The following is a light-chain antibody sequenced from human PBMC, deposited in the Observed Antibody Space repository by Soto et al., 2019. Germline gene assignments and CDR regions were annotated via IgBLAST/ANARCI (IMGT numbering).Light chain of an antibody. CDR3: QQYGSSPQT. CDR1: QSVSSSY. Sequence: EMGLTPSPGTLSFSPGERATLSCRASQSVSSSYLAWYQQKPGQAPRPLIYGASSRATGIPDRFSGSGAGTDFTLTISRLEPEDFAVYYCQQYGSSPQTFGQGTKVDIK. CDR2: GAS. J-gene: IGKJ1*01. V-gene: IGKV3-20*01.